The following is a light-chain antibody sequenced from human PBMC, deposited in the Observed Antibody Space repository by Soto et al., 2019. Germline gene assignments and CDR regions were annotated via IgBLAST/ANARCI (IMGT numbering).Light chain of an antibody. CDR3: QQSYSNPPWT. Sequence: DIQMTQSPSTLSGSVGDRVTITCRASQSISSYLNWYQQKPGKAPKLLIYAASSLQSGVPPRFSGSGSGTDFTLTISSLQPEDFATYYCQQSYSNPPWTFGQGTKV. J-gene: IGKJ1*01. CDR2: AAS. CDR1: QSISSY. V-gene: IGKV1-39*01.